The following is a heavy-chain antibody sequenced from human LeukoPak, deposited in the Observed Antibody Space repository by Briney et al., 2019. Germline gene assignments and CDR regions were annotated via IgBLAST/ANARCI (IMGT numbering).Heavy chain of an antibody. D-gene: IGHD2-2*01. CDR2: ISAYNGNT. CDR3: ARAIFRAYCSGTSCYPVPFDY. V-gene: IGHV1-18*01. CDR1: GYTCTSYG. Sequence: ASVKVSCKASGYTCTSYGISWMRQAPGQGLEWMGLISAYNGNTNYAQKLQGRVTMTTDTSTSTAYMELRSLRSDDTAVYYCARAIFRAYCSGTSCYPVPFDYWGQGTLVTVSS. J-gene: IGHJ4*02.